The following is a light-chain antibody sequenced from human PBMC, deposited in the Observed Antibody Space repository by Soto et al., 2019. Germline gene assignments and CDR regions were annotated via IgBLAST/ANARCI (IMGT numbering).Light chain of an antibody. CDR1: QCVGSSY. J-gene: IGKJ1*01. V-gene: IGKV3-20*01. CDR3: QHKGRSRT. Sequence: VVPQSPGTLPMSHGARAPLSCRASQCVGSSYLAWYQQKPGQEPRLLIYGASSRASGIHDRVSGSVSGIDFTLTISRLEPEYLAIYYSQHKGRSRTFGQGTRWIS. CDR2: GAS.